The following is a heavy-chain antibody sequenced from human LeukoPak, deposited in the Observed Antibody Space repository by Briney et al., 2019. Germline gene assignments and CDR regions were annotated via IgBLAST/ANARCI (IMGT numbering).Heavy chain of an antibody. CDR2: IKQDGSEK. D-gene: IGHD2-8*01. V-gene: IGHV3-7*01. CDR1: GFTFSSYW. J-gene: IGHJ4*02. Sequence: GGSLRLSCAASGFTFSSYWMSWVRQAPGKGLEWVANIKQDGSEKYYVDSVKGRFTISRDNAKNSLYLQMNSLRAEDTAVYYCARDSATDCTNGVCSPDYFDYWGQGTLVTVSS. CDR3: ARDSATDCTNGVCSPDYFDY.